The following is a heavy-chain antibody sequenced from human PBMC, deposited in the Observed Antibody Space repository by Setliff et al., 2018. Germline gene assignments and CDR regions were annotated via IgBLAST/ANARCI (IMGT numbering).Heavy chain of an antibody. Sequence: ETLSLTCTVSGGSISSYYWSWIRQPAGKGLEWIGHIYIGGSANYNPSLKSRVTMSIDTSKNQFSLKVSSVTAADTAVYYCARDLVYCSGGSCYGLPDYWGQGTLVTVSS. CDR2: IYIGGSA. D-gene: IGHD2-15*01. V-gene: IGHV4-4*07. CDR1: GGSISSYY. CDR3: ARDLVYCSGGSCYGLPDY. J-gene: IGHJ4*02.